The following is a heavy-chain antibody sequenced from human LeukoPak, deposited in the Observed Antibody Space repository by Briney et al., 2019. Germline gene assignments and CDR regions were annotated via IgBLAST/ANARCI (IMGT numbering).Heavy chain of an antibody. CDR2: ISSSSRTI. Sequence: GGSLRLSCAASGFTFSSYSMNWVRQAPGKGLEWVSYISSSSRTIYYADSVKGRFTISRDNSKNTLYLQMNSLRAEDTAVYYCARDYYDSSGYYHDYWGQGTLVTVSS. D-gene: IGHD3-22*01. CDR3: ARDYYDSSGYYHDY. CDR1: GFTFSSYS. V-gene: IGHV3-48*01. J-gene: IGHJ4*02.